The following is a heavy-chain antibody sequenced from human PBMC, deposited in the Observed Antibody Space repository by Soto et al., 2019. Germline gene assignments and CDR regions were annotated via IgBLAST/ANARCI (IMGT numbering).Heavy chain of an antibody. CDR1: GYTFTSYG. V-gene: IGHV1-18*01. J-gene: IGHJ6*02. CDR2: ISAYNGNT. Sequence: ASVKVSCKASGYTFTSYGISWVRQAPGQGLEWMGWISAYNGNTNYAQKLQGRVTMTTDTSTSTAYMELRSLRCDDTAVYYCARAADSSVYYYEWAYYYYYGMDVWGQGTTVTVSS. CDR3: ARAADSSVYYYEWAYYYYYGMDV. D-gene: IGHD3-22*01.